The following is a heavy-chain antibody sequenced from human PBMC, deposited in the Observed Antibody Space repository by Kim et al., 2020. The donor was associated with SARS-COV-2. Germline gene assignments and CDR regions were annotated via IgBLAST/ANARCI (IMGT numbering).Heavy chain of an antibody. D-gene: IGHD6-13*01. J-gene: IGHJ4*02. Sequence: YADSVKGRFTIARDHPKNPLYLQMNSLRAEDTAVYYCARTDIAAAGTGDYWGQGTLVTVSS. CDR3: ARTDIAAAGTGDY. V-gene: IGHV3-11*06.